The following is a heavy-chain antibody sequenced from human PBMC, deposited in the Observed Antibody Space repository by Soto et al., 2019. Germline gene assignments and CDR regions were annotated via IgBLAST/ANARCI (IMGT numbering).Heavy chain of an antibody. Sequence: PGGSLRLSCAASGFTFRNHGMHWVRLAPGKGLEWVAVIWYDGSDQYYADSVKGRFTVSRDNSKNILYLQMNNLRGDDTAVYYCARDLGWPAARFDPWGQGTLVTVSS. D-gene: IGHD2-2*01. CDR3: ARDLGWPAARFDP. J-gene: IGHJ5*02. CDR2: IWYDGSDQ. CDR1: GFTFRNHG. V-gene: IGHV3-33*01.